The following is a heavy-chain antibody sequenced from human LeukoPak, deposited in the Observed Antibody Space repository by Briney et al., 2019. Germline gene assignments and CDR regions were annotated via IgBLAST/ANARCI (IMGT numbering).Heavy chain of an antibody. J-gene: IGHJ4*02. V-gene: IGHV1-69*01. CDR3: AREASDCSSTSCYSGDY. CDR1: GGTFSSYA. D-gene: IGHD2-2*01. CDR2: VIPIFGTA. Sequence: SVKVSCKASGGTFSSYAISWVRQAPGQGLEWMGGVIPIFGTANYAQKFQGRVTITADESTSTAYMELSSLRSEDTAVYYCAREASDCSSTSCYSGDYWGQGTLVTVSS.